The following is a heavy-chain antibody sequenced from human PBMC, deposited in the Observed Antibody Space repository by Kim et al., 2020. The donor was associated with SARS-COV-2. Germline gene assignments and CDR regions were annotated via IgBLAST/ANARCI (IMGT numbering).Heavy chain of an antibody. V-gene: IGHV4-34*01. CDR2: INHSGST. J-gene: IGHJ6*02. CDR3: ARTGRTTIFGVHTNPRLFGMDV. CDR1: GGSFSGYY. D-gene: IGHD3-3*01. Sequence: SETLSLTCAVYGGSFSGYYWSWIRQPPGKGLEWIGEINHSGSTNYNPSLKSRVTISVDTSKNQFSLKLSPVTAADTAVYYCARTGRTTIFGVHTNPRLFGMDVWGRDTTVTVSS.